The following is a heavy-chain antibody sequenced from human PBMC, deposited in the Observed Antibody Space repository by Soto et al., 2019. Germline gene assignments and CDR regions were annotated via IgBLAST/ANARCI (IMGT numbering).Heavy chain of an antibody. CDR3: AKDAVYRDGLWLMDS. CDR1: GFTISTYA. J-gene: IGHJ5*02. CDR2: VTGSGSQI. D-gene: IGHD2-21*01. V-gene: IGHV3-23*01. Sequence: GALRLSCAASGFTISTYAMTWVRQAPGKGLECVSGVTGSGSQIYYADSVRGRFTISKDNSKNTLYLQMSSLREEDTALYYCAKDAVYRDGLWLMDSWGQGTLVTVSS.